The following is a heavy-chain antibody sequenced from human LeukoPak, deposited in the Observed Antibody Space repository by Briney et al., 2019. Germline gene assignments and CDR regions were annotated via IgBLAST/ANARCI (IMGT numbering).Heavy chain of an antibody. CDR1: GYSFTSYW. J-gene: IGHJ4*02. V-gene: IGHV5-51*01. CDR2: IYPGDSDT. CDR3: ARLFLPYYYDSSGYYGFDY. D-gene: IGHD3-22*01. Sequence: GESLKISCKGSGYSFTSYWIGWVRQMPGKGLEWMGIIYPGDSDTRYSPSFQGQVTISADKSISTAYLQWSSLKASDTAMYYCARLFLPYYYDSSGYYGFDYWGQGTLVTVSS.